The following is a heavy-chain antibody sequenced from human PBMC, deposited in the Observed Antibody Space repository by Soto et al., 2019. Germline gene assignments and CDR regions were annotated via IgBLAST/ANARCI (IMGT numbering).Heavy chain of an antibody. J-gene: IGHJ4*02. CDR1: GFTFAYAW. Sequence: EVQLVESGGGLVKPGESLRLSCAASGFTFAYAWMSWARQAPGKGLEWVGRIKSAGEGGAIGYGVPVEGRCTISRDDSKNTLYLQLNSLKTEDTAMYYCISGYSGGSITWGQGTLVTVSS. CDR3: ISGYSGGSIT. D-gene: IGHD1-26*01. V-gene: IGHV3-15*01. CDR2: IKSAGEGGAI.